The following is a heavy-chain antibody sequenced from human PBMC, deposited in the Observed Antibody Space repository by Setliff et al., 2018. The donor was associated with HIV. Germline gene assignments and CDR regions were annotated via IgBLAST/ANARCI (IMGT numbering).Heavy chain of an antibody. V-gene: IGHV1-69*04. D-gene: IGHD2-2*01. CDR3: ARDFGGYCSSMSCPGLFDP. CDR1: RSTFNSHT. Sequence: SVKVSCKASRSTFNSHTINWVRQAPGQGLDWMGRIIPILGVANYAQRFQGKVTITADESTTTAYMELSSLRSEDTAVYYCARDFGGYCSSMSCPGLFDPWGQGTLVTVSS. J-gene: IGHJ5*02. CDR2: IIPILGVA.